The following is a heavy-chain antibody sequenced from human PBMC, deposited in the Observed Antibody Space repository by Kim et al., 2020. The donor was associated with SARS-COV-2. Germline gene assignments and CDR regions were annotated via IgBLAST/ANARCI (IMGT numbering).Heavy chain of an antibody. Sequence: YYADSVKGRFTISRDNSKNTLYLQMNSLRAEDTAVYYCAKSVDSRDPFDYWGQGTLVTVSS. D-gene: IGHD3-22*01. V-gene: IGHV3-23*01. CDR3: AKSVDSRDPFDY. J-gene: IGHJ4*02.